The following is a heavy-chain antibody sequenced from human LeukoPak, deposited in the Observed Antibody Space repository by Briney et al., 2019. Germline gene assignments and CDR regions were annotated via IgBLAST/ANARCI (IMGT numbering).Heavy chain of an antibody. CDR3: ATDFYDSA. CDR2: IRSNSDGGTI. J-gene: IGHJ5*02. V-gene: IGHV3-15*07. D-gene: IGHD3-22*01. Sequence: PGGSLRLSCATSGFTFSNAWMNWVRQAPGKGLEWVGRIRSNSDGGTIDYAAPVKGRFTLSRDDSKTTLYLQMNSLQTEDTAVYYCATDFYDSAWGQGTLVTVSS. CDR1: GFTFSNAW.